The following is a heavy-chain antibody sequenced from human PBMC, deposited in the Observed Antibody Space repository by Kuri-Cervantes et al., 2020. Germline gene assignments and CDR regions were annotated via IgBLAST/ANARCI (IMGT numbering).Heavy chain of an antibody. V-gene: IGHV1-8*02. CDR3: ASGIVVEDAFDI. J-gene: IGHJ3*02. CDR2: MNPNSGNT. Sequence: ASVKVSCKASGYTFTGYYMHWVRQAPGQGLEWMGWMNPNSGNTGYAQKFQGRVTMTTDTSTSTAYMELRSLRSDDTAVYYCASGIVVEDAFDIWGQGTMVTVSS. D-gene: IGHD3-22*01. CDR1: GYTFTGYY.